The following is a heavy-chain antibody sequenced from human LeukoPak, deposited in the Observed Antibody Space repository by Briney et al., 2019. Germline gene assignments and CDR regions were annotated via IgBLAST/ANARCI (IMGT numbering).Heavy chain of an antibody. CDR3: AMGYDSSGYYSPRDAFDI. CDR2: INPSSGST. J-gene: IGHJ3*02. Sequence: ASVKVSCKASGYTFTGYYMHWVRQVPGHGLEWMGIINPSSGSTNYAQKFQGRVTMTRDTSTSTVYMELSSLRSEDTAVYYCAMGYDSSGYYSPRDAFDIWGQGTMVTVSS. CDR1: GYTFTGYY. D-gene: IGHD3-22*01. V-gene: IGHV1-46*01.